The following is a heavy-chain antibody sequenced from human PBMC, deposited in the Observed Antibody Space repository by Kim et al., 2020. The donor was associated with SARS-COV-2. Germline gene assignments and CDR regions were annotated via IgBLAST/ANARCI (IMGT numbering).Heavy chain of an antibody. Sequence: SETLSLTCTVSGGSISSYYWSWIRQPPGKGLEWIGYIYYSGCTNYNPSLKSRVTISVDTSKNQFSLKLSSVTAADTAVYYCARDEIVGAIYYWGQGTLVTVSS. D-gene: IGHD1-26*01. CDR1: GGSISSYY. CDR3: ARDEIVGAIYY. J-gene: IGHJ4*02. CDR2: IYYSGCT. V-gene: IGHV4-59*13.